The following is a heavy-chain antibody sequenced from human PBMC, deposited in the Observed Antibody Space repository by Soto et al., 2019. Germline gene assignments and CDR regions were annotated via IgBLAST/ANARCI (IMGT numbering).Heavy chain of an antibody. V-gene: IGHV3-7*01. Sequence: GGSLRLSCAASGFTFSSYWMSWVRQAPGKGLEWVANIKQDGSEKYYVDSVKGRFTISRDDAKNSLYLQMNSLRAEDTAVYYCARGMDYGEWKFDYWGQGTLVTVSS. CDR2: IKQDGSEK. J-gene: IGHJ4*02. CDR3: ARGMDYGEWKFDY. D-gene: IGHD4-17*01. CDR1: GFTFSSYW.